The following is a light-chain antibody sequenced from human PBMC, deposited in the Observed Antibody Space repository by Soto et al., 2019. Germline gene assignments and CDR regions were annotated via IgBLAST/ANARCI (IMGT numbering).Light chain of an antibody. CDR1: QSVKTL. CDR3: QQYNNWWT. CDR2: DAS. V-gene: IGKV3D-15*01. J-gene: IGKJ1*01. Sequence: NVLTQYPATLALSQWERRALXCRASQSVKTLLVWYQQRPGQAPRLLIYDASTRATGIPARFIGNGSGTEFTLTISCLQSEDFAVYYCQQYNNWWTFGQGTKVDIK.